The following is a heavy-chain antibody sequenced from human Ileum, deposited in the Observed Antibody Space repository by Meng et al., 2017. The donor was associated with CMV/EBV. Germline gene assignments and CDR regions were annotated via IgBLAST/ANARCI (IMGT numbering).Heavy chain of an antibody. D-gene: IGHD3-16*01. CDR3: ARHVWGKGFDT. V-gene: IGHV4-39*01. Sequence: SDTLSPTCPVSGGSISSSSYYWGWIRQPPGKGLEWIGNIYFSGSTYYNPSLKSRVTISVDTPENQFSLKLSSVTAADTAVYYCARHVWGKGFDTGGQGTLVTVSS. J-gene: IGHJ5*02. CDR1: GGSISSSSYY. CDR2: IYFSGST.